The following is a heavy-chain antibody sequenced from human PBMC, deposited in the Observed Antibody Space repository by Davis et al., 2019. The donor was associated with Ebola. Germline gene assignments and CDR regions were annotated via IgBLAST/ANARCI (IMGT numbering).Heavy chain of an antibody. CDR3: ARGKQQLEAFDI. CDR2: IYYSGST. D-gene: IGHD6-13*01. Sequence: SETLSLTCTVSGGSISSSSYYWGWIRQPPGKGLEWIGSIYYSGSTYYNPSLKSRVTISVDTSKNQFSLKLSSVTAADTAVYYCARGKQQLEAFDIWGQGTMVTVSS. J-gene: IGHJ3*02. V-gene: IGHV4-39*07. CDR1: GGSISSSSYY.